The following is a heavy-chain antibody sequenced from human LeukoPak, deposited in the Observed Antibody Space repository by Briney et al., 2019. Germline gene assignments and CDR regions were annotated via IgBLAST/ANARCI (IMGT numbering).Heavy chain of an antibody. CDR1: GYTLTELS. J-gene: IGHJ5*02. CDR2: FDPEDGET. D-gene: IGHD2-2*01. CDR3: PTLGYCSSTSCYSPTHWFDP. Sequence: ASVKVSCKVSGYTLTELSMHWVRQAPGKGLEWMGGFDPEDGETIYAQKFQGRVTMTEDTSTDTAYMELSSLRSEDTAVYYCPTLGYCSSTSCYSPTHWFDPWGQGTLVTVSS. V-gene: IGHV1-24*01.